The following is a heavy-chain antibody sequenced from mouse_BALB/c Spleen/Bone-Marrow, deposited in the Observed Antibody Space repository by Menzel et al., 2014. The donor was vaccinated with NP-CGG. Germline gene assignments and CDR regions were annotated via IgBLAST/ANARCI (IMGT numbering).Heavy chain of an antibody. CDR3: GRLGYYGYFNY. Sequence: EVQLQESGGGLVQPGGPLKLSCAASGFDFSRYWMSWVRQAPGKGLEWIGDINPDSRTINYTPSLKEKFIISRDNAKNTLYLQMSKVRSEDTAHYYCGRLGYYGYFNYWGQGTSLTVSS. D-gene: IGHD2-3*01. J-gene: IGHJ2*02. V-gene: IGHV4-1*02. CDR2: INPDSRTI. CDR1: GFDFSRYW.